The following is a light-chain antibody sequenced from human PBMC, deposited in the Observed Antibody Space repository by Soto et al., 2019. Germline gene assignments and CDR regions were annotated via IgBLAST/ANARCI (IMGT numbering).Light chain of an antibody. V-gene: IGKV3-11*01. CDR1: QNVRTY. J-gene: IGKJ3*01. CDR2: DAS. Sequence: EVVLTQSPATLSLSPGERATLSCRASQNVRTYLAWYQHKPGQAPRLLIYDASNRATGVPARFSGSGSGTDFTLTISCLEPEDFAVYYCQQRKDWPPITFGPGTKVDI. CDR3: QQRKDWPPIT.